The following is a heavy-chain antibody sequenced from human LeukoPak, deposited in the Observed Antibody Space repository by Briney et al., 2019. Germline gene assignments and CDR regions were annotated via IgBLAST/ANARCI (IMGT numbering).Heavy chain of an antibody. V-gene: IGHV1-69*05. D-gene: IGHD3-22*01. CDR2: IIPIFGTA. CDR3: ARERGNYDSSGNFDY. J-gene: IGHJ4*02. CDR1: GGTFISYA. Sequence: SVKVSCKASGGTFISYAISWVRQAPGQGLEWMGRIIPIFGTANYAQKFQGRVTITTDESTTTAYMELSSLRSEDTAVYYCARERGNYDSSGNFDYWGQGTLVTVSS.